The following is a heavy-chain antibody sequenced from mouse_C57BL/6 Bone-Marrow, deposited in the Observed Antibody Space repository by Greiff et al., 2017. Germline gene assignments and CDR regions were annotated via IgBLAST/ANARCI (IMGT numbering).Heavy chain of an antibody. CDR3: ALSNQYAMDY. CDR1: GYSFTGYY. Sequence: EVQLQQSGPELVKPGASVKISCKASGYSFTGYYMNWVKQSPEKSLEWIGEINPSTGGTTYNQKFKAKATLTVDKSSSTAYMQLKSLTSEDSAVYYCALSNQYAMDYWGQGTSVTVSS. D-gene: IGHD2-5*01. CDR2: INPSTGGT. J-gene: IGHJ4*01. V-gene: IGHV1-42*01.